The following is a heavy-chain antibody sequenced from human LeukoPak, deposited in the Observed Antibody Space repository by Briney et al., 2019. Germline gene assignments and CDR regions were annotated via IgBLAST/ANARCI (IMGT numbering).Heavy chain of an antibody. CDR3: ARGRATTVSFYYYYYMDV. D-gene: IGHD4-11*01. Sequence: GGSLRLSCAASGFTLSSYWMHWVRRVPGTGLVWVSSINSVGGNTNYADSVKGRFTISRDNAKNTVYLQINSLRAEDTAVYYCARGRATTVSFYYYYYMDVWGKGTTVTVS. V-gene: IGHV3-74*01. CDR1: GFTLSSYW. J-gene: IGHJ6*03. CDR2: INSVGGNT.